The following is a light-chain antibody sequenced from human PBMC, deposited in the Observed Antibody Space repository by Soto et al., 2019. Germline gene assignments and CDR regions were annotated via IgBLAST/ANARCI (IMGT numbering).Light chain of an antibody. CDR3: QQYGSYSPT. J-gene: IGKJ1*01. CDR1: QSISSW. Sequence: DIQMTQSPSTLSASLGDRLTITCRATQSISSWLAWYQQKPGKAPKLLIYDASSLESGVPSRFSGSVSGTEFTLTISGLQPDDFATYYCQQYGSYSPTFGQGTKVDI. V-gene: IGKV1-5*01. CDR2: DAS.